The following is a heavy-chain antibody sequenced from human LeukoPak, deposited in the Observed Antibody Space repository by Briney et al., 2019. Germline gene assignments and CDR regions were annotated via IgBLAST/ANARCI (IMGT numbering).Heavy chain of an antibody. CDR3: ARRGGGHAFDI. J-gene: IGHJ3*02. D-gene: IGHD3-16*01. CDR2: IYYSGST. CDR1: GGSISSYY. Sequence: PSETLSLTCTVSGGSISSYYWSWIRQPPGKGLECIGYIYYSGSTNYNPSLKSRVNISIDTPRTQFSLKLSSVTAADTAMHYCARRGGGHAFDIWGQGTMVTVSS. V-gene: IGHV4-59*08.